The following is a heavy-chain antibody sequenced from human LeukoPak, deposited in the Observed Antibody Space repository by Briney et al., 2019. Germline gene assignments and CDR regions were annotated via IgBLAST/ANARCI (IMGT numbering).Heavy chain of an antibody. CDR3: TTTSQASYYDGDYWFDP. CDR1: GFTFSNAW. Sequence: PGGSLRLSCAASGFTFSNAWMSWVRQAPGEGLEWVGRIKSQTDGGTTDYAAPVKGRFTISRDDSKNTLYLQMNSLKTEDTAVYYCTTTSQASYYDGDYWFDPWGQGTLVTVSS. CDR2: IKSQTDGGTT. D-gene: IGHD3-22*01. J-gene: IGHJ5*02. V-gene: IGHV3-15*01.